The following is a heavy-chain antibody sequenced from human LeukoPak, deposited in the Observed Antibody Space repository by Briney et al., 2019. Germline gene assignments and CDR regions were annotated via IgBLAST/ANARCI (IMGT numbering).Heavy chain of an antibody. CDR1: GFTFSSYE. D-gene: IGHD4-17*01. J-gene: IGHJ3*02. Sequence: PGGSLRLSCAASGFTFSSYEMNWVRQAPGKGLEWVSYISSSGSTIYYADSVKGRFTISRDNAKNSLYLQMNSLRAEDTAVYYCARGSYGDYGRLGEGAFDIWGQGTVVTVSS. CDR2: ISSSGSTI. CDR3: ARGSYGDYGRLGEGAFDI. V-gene: IGHV3-48*03.